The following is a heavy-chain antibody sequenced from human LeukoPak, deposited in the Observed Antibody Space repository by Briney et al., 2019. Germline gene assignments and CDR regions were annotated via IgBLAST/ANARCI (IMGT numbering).Heavy chain of an antibody. V-gene: IGHV3-23*01. CDR1: GFTFSSYA. CDR3: AKAGRPLGWFDP. Sequence: GGSLRLSCAASGFTFSSYAMSWVRQAPGKGLEWVSAISGSGGSTYYADSVKGRFAISRDNSKNTLYLQMNSLRAEDTAVYYCAKAGRPLGWFDPWGQGTLVTVSS. CDR2: ISGSGGST. J-gene: IGHJ5*02.